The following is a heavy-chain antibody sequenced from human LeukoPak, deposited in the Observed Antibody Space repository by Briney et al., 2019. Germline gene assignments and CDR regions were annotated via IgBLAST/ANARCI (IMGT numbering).Heavy chain of an antibody. Sequence: SETLSLTCTVSGGSISSYYWSWIRQPPGKGLEWIGYIYYSGSTNYNPSLKSRVTISVDTSKNQFSLKLSSVTAADTAVYYCARGHTVVSFDYWGQGTLVTVSS. CDR1: GGSISSYY. D-gene: IGHD4-23*01. V-gene: IGHV4-59*12. J-gene: IGHJ4*02. CDR3: ARGHTVVSFDY. CDR2: IYYSGST.